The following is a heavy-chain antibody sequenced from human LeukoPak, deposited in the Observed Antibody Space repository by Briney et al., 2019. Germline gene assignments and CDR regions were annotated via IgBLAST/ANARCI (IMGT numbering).Heavy chain of an antibody. CDR2: INHSGST. V-gene: IGHV4-34*01. CDR1: GGSFSGYY. Sequence: SETLSLTCAVYGGSFSGYYWSWIRHPPGKGLEWIGEINHSGSTNYNPSLKGRVTISVNTSKNQFSLKLSSVTAADTAVYYCARGYRRIYREFDPWGQGTLVTVSS. CDR3: ARGYRRIYREFDP. J-gene: IGHJ5*02. D-gene: IGHD2-21*01.